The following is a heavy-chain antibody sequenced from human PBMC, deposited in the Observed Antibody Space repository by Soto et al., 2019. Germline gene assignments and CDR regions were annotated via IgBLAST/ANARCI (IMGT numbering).Heavy chain of an antibody. CDR2: INAGNGNT. D-gene: IGHD1-7*01. J-gene: IGHJ4*02. V-gene: IGHV1-3*05. CDR3: ARGVGNYAPDY. Sequence: QVQLVQSGAEEKKPGASVKVSCKASGSTFTSYAMYWVRQAPGQGLEWMGWINAGNGNTKYSPKVQGRVTITRDTSASTAYMELSSLRSEDTAVYYCARGVGNYAPDYWGQGTLVTVSS. CDR1: GSTFTSYA.